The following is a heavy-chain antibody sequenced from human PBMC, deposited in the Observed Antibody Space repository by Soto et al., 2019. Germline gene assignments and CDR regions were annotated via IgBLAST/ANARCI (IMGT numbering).Heavy chain of an antibody. D-gene: IGHD3-22*01. CDR1: GFTFSSYA. CDR2: ISGSGGST. V-gene: IGHV3-23*01. J-gene: IGHJ6*02. CDR3: AKDYYDSSDYYYGMDV. Sequence: GGSLRLSCAASGFTFSSYAMSWVRQAPGKGLEWVSAISGSGGSTYYADSVKGRSTISRDNSKNTLYLQMNSLRAEDTAVYYCAKDYYDSSDYYYGMDVWGQGTSVTVSS.